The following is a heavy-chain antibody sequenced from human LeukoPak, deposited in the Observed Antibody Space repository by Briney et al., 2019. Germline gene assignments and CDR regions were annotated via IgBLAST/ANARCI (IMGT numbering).Heavy chain of an antibody. J-gene: IGHJ3*01. Sequence: GASVKVSCKASGFTFSAYYMHWVRQAPGQGLEWMGWINPHSGDTNYAQKFQDRVTMTRDTSVTTDYLELSRLTSDATAVYYCAKGVLHYYTGGFDLWGQGTMVTVSS. CDR2: INPHSGDT. CDR3: AKGVLHYYTGGFDL. D-gene: IGHD3-3*01. V-gene: IGHV1-2*02. CDR1: GFTFSAYY.